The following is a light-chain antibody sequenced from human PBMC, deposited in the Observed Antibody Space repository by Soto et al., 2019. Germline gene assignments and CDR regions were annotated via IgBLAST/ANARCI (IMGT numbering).Light chain of an antibody. V-gene: IGLV2-23*01. CDR3: CSYVGSSTYV. Sequence: QSVLTQPASVSGSPGQSITISCTGTSSDVGTYNLVSWYQQHPGKAPKLMVYEGTKRPSGVSNRFSGSKSGNTASLTISGLQAEDDADYYCCSYVGSSTYVFGTGPKVTV. J-gene: IGLJ1*01. CDR2: EGT. CDR1: SSDVGTYNL.